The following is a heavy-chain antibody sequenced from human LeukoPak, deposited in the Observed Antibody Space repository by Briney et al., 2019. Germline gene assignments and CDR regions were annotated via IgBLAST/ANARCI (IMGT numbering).Heavy chain of an antibody. D-gene: IGHD2-2*02. CDR2: INHSGST. J-gene: IGHJ6*02. CDR1: GGSFSGYY. CDR3: ARGDNPRYCSSTSCYKPIYYYYYYGMDV. V-gene: IGHV4-34*01. Sequence: SETLSLTCAVYGGSFSGYYWSWIRQPPGKGLEWIGEINHSGSTNYNPSLKSRVTISVDTSKNQFSLKLSSVTAADTAVYYCARGDNPRYCSSTSCYKPIYYYYYYGMDVWGQGTTVTVSS.